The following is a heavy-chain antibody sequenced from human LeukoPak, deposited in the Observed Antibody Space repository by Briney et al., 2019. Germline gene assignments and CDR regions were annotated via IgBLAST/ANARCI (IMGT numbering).Heavy chain of an antibody. CDR1: GGSISSYY. CDR2: IYTSGST. J-gene: IGHJ2*01. Sequence: SETLSPTCTVSGGSISSYYWSWIRQPAGKGLEWIGRIYTSGSTNYNPSLKSRVTISVDTSKNQFSLKMSSVTAADTAVYYCARVEIPAAVQWYFPLWGRGTLVTVSS. V-gene: IGHV4-4*07. D-gene: IGHD2-2*01. CDR3: ARVEIPAAVQWYFPL.